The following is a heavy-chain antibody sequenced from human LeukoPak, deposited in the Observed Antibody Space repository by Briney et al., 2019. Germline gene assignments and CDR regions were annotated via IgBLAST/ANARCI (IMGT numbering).Heavy chain of an antibody. CDR2: ISGSGGST. Sequence: PGGTLRLSCAASGFTFSSYGMSWVRQAPGKGLEWVSAISGSGGSTYYADSVKGRFTISRDNSKNTLYLQMNSLRAEDTAVYYCAKDHYYDSSGSLTRGGDYWGQGTLVTVSS. J-gene: IGHJ4*02. CDR1: GFTFSSYG. V-gene: IGHV3-23*01. D-gene: IGHD3-22*01. CDR3: AKDHYYDSSGSLTRGGDY.